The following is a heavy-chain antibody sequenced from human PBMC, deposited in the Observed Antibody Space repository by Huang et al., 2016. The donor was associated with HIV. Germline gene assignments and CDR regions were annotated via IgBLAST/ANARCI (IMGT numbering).Heavy chain of an antibody. D-gene: IGHD4-17*01. J-gene: IGHJ3*02. Sequence: EMQLVQSGAEVKKPGESLYISCRGSGFRFTNYWIAWVRLMPGKGLQWMGNVDPGDSENRHHPSFRGRVSMSADKSNNTVYLHYNSLEASDTAIYFCARQGTPATTMAAFDIWGQGTMVTVSS. CDR3: ARQGTPATTMAAFDI. CDR1: GFRFTNYW. V-gene: IGHV5-51*01. CDR2: VDPGDSEN.